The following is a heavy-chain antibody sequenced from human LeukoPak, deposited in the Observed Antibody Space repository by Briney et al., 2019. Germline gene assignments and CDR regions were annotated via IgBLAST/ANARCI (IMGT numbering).Heavy chain of an antibody. J-gene: IGHJ3*02. CDR1: GGSISSSSYY. CDR2: IYYSGST. CDR3: ASPTPHYYDSSGYWMGQANAFDI. V-gene: IGHV4-39*01. Sequence: SETLSLTCTVSGGSISSSSYYWGWIRQPPGKGLEWIGSIYYSGSTYYNPSLKSRVTISVDTSKNQFSLKLSSVTAADTAEYYCASPTPHYYDSSGYWMGQANAFDIWGQGTMVTVSS. D-gene: IGHD3-22*01.